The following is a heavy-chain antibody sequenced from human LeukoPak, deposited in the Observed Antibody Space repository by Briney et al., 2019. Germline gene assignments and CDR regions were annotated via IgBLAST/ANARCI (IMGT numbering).Heavy chain of an antibody. V-gene: IGHV4-34*01. CDR1: GGSFSGYY. CDR2: INHSGST. D-gene: IGHD5-12*01. Sequence: PSETLSLTCAVYGGSFSGYYWSWIRQPPGKGLEWIGEINHSGSTNYNPSLKSRVTISVDTSKNQFSLKLSSVTASDTTMYYCARQVATKGEWAFDIWGQGTMVTASS. CDR3: ARQVATKGEWAFDI. J-gene: IGHJ3*02.